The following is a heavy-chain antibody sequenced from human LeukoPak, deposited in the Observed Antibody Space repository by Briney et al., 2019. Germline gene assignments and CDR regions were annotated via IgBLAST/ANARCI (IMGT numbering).Heavy chain of an antibody. CDR3: ARLGYGDSNCFDP. J-gene: IGHJ5*02. V-gene: IGHV5-51*01. D-gene: IGHD4-17*01. CDR1: GYSFSTYW. CDR2: IYPGDSDT. Sequence: GESLKISCKGSGYSFSTYWIAWVRQRPGKGLEWMGIIYPGDSDTRYSPSFQAQVTISADKSLSTAYLQWSSLKASDTAMYYCARLGYGDSNCFDPWGQGTLVTVSS.